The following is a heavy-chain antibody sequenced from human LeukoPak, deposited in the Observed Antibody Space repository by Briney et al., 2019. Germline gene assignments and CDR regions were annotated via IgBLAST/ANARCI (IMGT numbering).Heavy chain of an antibody. J-gene: IGHJ4*02. V-gene: IGHV1-2*02. D-gene: IGHD5-12*01. CDR1: GYTFIRHA. CDR2: INPNSGGT. Sequence: EASVKVSCKASGYTFIRHAANWVRQAPGQGLEWMGWINPNSGGTNYAQKFQGRVTMTRDTSISTAYMELSRLRSDDTAVYYCAREGEGSGYVGTEGLWGQGTLVTVSS. CDR3: AREGEGSGYVGTEGL.